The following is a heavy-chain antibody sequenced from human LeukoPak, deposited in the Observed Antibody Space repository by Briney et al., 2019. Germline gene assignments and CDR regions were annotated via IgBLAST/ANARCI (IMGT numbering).Heavy chain of an antibody. CDR2: IYHSGST. CDR1: GYSISSGYY. CDR3: ARVALSGSGSL. J-gene: IGHJ4*02. D-gene: IGHD3-10*01. V-gene: IGHV4-38-2*02. Sequence: PSETLSLTCTVSGYSISSGYYWGWIRQPPGKGLEWIGSIYHSGSTYYNPSLKSRVTISVDTSKNQFSLKLSSVTAADTAVYYCARVALSGSGSLWGQGTLVTVSS.